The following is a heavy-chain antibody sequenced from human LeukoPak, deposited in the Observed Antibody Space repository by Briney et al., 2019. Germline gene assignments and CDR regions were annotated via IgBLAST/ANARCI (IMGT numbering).Heavy chain of an antibody. J-gene: IGHJ4*02. Sequence: SSPTLVNPTQTLTLTCTFSGFSLSTSGVGVGWIRQPPGKALEWLALIFWNDDKRYGPSLKSRLTITKDTSENQVVLTMTNMDPVDTATYYCALRLGSYFDYWGQGTLVTVSS. CDR1: GFSLSTSGVG. V-gene: IGHV2-5*01. CDR2: IFWNDDK. CDR3: ALRLGSYFDY.